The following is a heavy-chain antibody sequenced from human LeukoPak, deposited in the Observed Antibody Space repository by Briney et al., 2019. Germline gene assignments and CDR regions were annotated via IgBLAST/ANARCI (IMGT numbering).Heavy chain of an antibody. CDR3: ARETSIAALI. V-gene: IGHV4-39*01. Sequence: SETLSLTCTVPGGSISSSSYYWGWIRQPPGKGLEWIGSIYYSGNTYYNPSLKSRVIISVDTSKSQLSLKLTSVTAADTAVYYCARETSIAALIWGQGTLVTVSS. CDR1: GGSISSSSYY. D-gene: IGHD6-6*01. CDR2: IYYSGNT. J-gene: IGHJ4*02.